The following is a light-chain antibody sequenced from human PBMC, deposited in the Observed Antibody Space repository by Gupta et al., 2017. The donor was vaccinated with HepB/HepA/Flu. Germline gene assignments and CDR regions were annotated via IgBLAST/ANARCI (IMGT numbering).Light chain of an antibody. CDR1: QSIRTW. V-gene: IGKV1-5*03. CDR3: QQSDSYPCS. Sequence: IQMTQSPPPLPASVGDRVTITCRASQSIRTWLAWYQQKPGKAPKLLIYQASNLQSGVPSRFSGSGSGTEFTLTISSLQPDDFATYYCQQSDSYPCSFGQGTKLEI. CDR2: QAS. J-gene: IGKJ2*04.